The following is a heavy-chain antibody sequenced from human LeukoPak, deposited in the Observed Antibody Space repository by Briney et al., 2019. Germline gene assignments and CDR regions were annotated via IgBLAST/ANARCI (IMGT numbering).Heavy chain of an antibody. CDR3: ARAYGDYEVDY. D-gene: IGHD4-17*01. CDR2: IYYSGST. Sequence: SETLSLTCTVSGGSISSYYWSWIRQPPGKGLEWIGYIYYSGSTNYNPSLKSRVTISVDTSKNQFSLKLSSVTAADTAVYYCARAYGDYEVDYWGQGTLVTVSS. J-gene: IGHJ4*02. V-gene: IGHV4-59*01. CDR1: GGSISSYY.